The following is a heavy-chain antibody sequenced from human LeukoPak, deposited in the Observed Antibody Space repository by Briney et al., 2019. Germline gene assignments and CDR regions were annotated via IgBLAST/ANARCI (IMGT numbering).Heavy chain of an antibody. CDR2: ISYDGSNK. CDR3: AKESSGGWYFDY. J-gene: IGHJ4*02. CDR1: GFTFSSYG. Sequence: GGSLRLSCAASGFTFSSYGMHWVRQAPGKGLEWVAVISYDGSNKYYADSVKGRFTISRDNSKNTLYLQMNSLRAEDTAVYYCAKESSGGWYFDYWGQGTLVTVSS. D-gene: IGHD6-19*01. V-gene: IGHV3-30*18.